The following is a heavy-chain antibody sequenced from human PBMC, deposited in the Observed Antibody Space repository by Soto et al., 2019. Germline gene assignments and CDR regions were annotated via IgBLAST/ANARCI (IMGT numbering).Heavy chain of an antibody. J-gene: IGHJ5*02. CDR2: IYATGTT. Sequence: PSEPLSLTCTVSGASISGFYWSWIRKSAGKGLEWIGRIYATGTTDYNPSLKSRVMMSVDTSKKQFSLKLRSVTAADTAVYYCVRDGTKTLRDWFDPWG. CDR3: VRDGTKTLRDWFDP. V-gene: IGHV4-4*07. CDR1: GASISGFY. D-gene: IGHD1-1*01.